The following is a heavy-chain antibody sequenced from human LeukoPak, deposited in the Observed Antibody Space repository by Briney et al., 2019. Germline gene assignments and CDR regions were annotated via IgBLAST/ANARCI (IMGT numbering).Heavy chain of an antibody. D-gene: IGHD3-10*01. CDR3: ARLPEPYGSENYFLDY. CDR2: ISGGGVST. V-gene: IGHV3-23*01. J-gene: IGHJ4*02. Sequence: GGSLRLSCAASGFTFSSFAMSSVRHAPGKGLEWVSTISGGGVSTYYADSVKGRFTISRDNSENTLYLHMISLRAEDTAVYYCARLPEPYGSENYFLDYWGQGTLVTVSS. CDR1: GFTFSSFA.